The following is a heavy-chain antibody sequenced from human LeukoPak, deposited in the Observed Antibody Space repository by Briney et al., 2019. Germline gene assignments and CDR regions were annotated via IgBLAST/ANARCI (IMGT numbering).Heavy chain of an antibody. D-gene: IGHD5-24*01. CDR3: AKTPRDGYKYFDS. V-gene: IGHV3-53*01. CDR1: GFTVSSNC. CDR2: ICSGGNT. J-gene: IGHJ4*02. Sequence: GGSLRLSCAASGFTVSSNCMSWVRQAPGKGLEWVSLICSGGNTYYADSVKGRFTISRDDSKNTLYLQMDSLRAEDTAVYHCAKTPRDGYKYFDSWGQGALVTVSS.